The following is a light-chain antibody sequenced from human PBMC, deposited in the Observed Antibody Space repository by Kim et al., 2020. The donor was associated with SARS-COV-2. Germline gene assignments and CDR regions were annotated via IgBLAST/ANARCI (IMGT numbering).Light chain of an antibody. J-gene: IGKJ1*01. V-gene: IGKV3-20*01. CDR1: QSVNDNY. Sequence: EIVLTQSPGTLSVSPGERATLSCSASQSVNDNYVAWYQQRPGQAPRLLIYGASNRATGIPDRFTGSGSGTAFALTISRLEPEDLAVYFCQQYGNSPQTFGQGTKVEIK. CDR3: QQYGNSPQT. CDR2: GAS.